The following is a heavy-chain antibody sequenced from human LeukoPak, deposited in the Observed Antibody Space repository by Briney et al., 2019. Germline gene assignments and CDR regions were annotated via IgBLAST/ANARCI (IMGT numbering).Heavy chain of an antibody. D-gene: IGHD6-6*01. CDR3: ARVRWSSSSSLDY. CDR1: EGTFSNYA. V-gene: IGHV1-69*05. Sequence: SVKVSCKASEGTFSNYAISWVRQAPGQGLEWMGGIIPIFGTANYAQKFQGRVTITTDESTSTAYMELSSLRSEDTAVYYCARVRWSSSSSLDYWGQGTLVTVSS. CDR2: IIPIFGTA. J-gene: IGHJ4*02.